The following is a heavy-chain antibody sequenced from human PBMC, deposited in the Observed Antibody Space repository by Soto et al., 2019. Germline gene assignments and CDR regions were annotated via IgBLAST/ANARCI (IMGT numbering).Heavy chain of an antibody. D-gene: IGHD5-12*01. CDR2: IYHSGST. J-gene: IGHJ5*02. V-gene: IGHV4-30-2*01. Sequence: SETLSLTCAVSGGSISSGGYSWSWIRQPPGKGLEWIGYIYHSGSTYYSPSLKSRVTISVDRSKNQFSLKLSSVTAADTAVYYCVRGISVDIVATVFGWFDPWGQGTLVTVSS. CDR3: VRGISVDIVATVFGWFDP. CDR1: GGSISSGGYS.